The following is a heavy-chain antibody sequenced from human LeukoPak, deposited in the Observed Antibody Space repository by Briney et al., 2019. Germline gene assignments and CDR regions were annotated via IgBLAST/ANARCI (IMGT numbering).Heavy chain of an antibody. CDR3: ASRRSAYCGGDCPEGY. Sequence: PGGSLRLSCAASGFTFSSYAMHWVRQAPGKGLEWVAVISYDGSNKYYADSVKGRFTISRDNAKNSLYLQMNSLRAEDTAVYYCASRRSAYCGGDCPEGYWGQGTLVTVSS. CDR2: ISYDGSNK. D-gene: IGHD2-21*02. CDR1: GFTFSSYA. J-gene: IGHJ4*02. V-gene: IGHV3-30*04.